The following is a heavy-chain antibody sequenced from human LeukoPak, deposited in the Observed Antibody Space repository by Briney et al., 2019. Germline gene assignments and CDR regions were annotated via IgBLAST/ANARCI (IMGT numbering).Heavy chain of an antibody. Sequence: SETLSLTCTVSGGSISSYYWSWIRQPPGKGLEWFGYIYYSGSTNYNPSLKSRITISVDTSKNQFSLKLSSVTAADTAVYYCARVQAYSTVFDYWGQGTLVTVSS. CDR1: GGSISSYY. CDR2: IYYSGST. D-gene: IGHD4-11*01. V-gene: IGHV4-59*01. CDR3: ARVQAYSTVFDY. J-gene: IGHJ4*02.